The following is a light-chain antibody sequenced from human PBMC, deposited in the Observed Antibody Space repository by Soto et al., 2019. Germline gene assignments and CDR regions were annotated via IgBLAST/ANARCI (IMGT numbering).Light chain of an antibody. Sequence: EILLTQSPATLSVSPGERATLSCRASQNIDINLVWYQQKPGQAPRLIIFRASNRATGIPHGFSGSGSGTEFTLTISRLQSEDIAIYYCQQYHHWPPITFGQGTRLEIK. CDR3: QQYHHWPPIT. CDR1: QNIDIN. J-gene: IGKJ5*01. CDR2: RAS. V-gene: IGKV3-15*01.